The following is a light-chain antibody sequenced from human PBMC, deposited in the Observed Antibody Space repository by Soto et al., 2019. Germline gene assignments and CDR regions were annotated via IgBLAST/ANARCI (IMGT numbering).Light chain of an antibody. CDR2: DAS. CDR3: QQYDSLPPLYT. Sequence: DIQMTQSPSSLSASVGDRVTITCQASQDISNYLNWYQQKPGKAPKLLIYDASKLETGVPSRFSGSGSGTDFTFTISSLQPEDIATYYCQQYDSLPPLYTFGQGTKLEIK. J-gene: IGKJ2*01. V-gene: IGKV1-33*01. CDR1: QDISNY.